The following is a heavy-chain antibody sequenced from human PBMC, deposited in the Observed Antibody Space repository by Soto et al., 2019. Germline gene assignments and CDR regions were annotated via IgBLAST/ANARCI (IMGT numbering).Heavy chain of an antibody. J-gene: IGHJ4*02. CDR3: ARDTYSSSSSFDY. D-gene: IGHD6-6*01. CDR1: GFTFSDYY. CDR2: ISSSGSTI. V-gene: IGHV3-11*01. Sequence: GGSLRLSCAASGFTFSDYYMSWIHQAPGKGLEWVSYISSSGSTIYYADSVKGRFTISRDNAKNSLYLQMNSLRAEDTAVYYCARDTYSSSSSFDYWGQGTLVTVSS.